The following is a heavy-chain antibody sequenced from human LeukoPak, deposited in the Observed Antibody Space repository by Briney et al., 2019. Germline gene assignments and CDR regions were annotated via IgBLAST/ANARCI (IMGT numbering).Heavy chain of an antibody. CDR1: GGSISGYY. J-gene: IGHJ4*02. Sequence: SETPSLTCAVSGGSISGYYWSWIRQSPGRGLEYVGHIYYNGRTDYNPSLKSRVTISVGTSRNQFSLRLNSVTAADTAVYFCARWYCSRGTCYYLDYWGQGTLVTVSS. CDR2: IYYNGRT. D-gene: IGHD2-2*01. CDR3: ARWYCSRGTCYYLDY. V-gene: IGHV4-59*01.